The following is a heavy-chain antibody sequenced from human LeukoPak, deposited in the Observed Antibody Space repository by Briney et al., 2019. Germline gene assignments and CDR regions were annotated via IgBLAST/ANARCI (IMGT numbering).Heavy chain of an antibody. V-gene: IGHV3-30*18. CDR2: ISYDGNNE. Sequence: GGSLRLSSAASGFIFSSYGMHWVRQAPGKGLEWVAVISYDGNNEYYADSVKGRFTISRDNSKNTLYLQMNSLRVADTAVYYCAKDVESNYDYYNALDVWGQGTTVTVSS. J-gene: IGHJ6*02. CDR3: AKDVESNYDYYNALDV. D-gene: IGHD5-24*01. CDR1: GFIFSSYG.